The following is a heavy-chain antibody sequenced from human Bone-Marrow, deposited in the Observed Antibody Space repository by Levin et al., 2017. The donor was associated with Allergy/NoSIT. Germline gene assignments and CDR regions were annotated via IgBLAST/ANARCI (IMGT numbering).Heavy chain of an antibody. CDR2: ISWNSDKA. CDR1: GFNFDDYA. D-gene: IGHD4-17*01. CDR3: AKDGESTVTRSYYLHY. Sequence: QPGGSLRLSCGASGFNFDDYAMHWVRQAPGKGLEWVSGISWNSDKAGYADSVKGRFTISRDNAKNSLYLQMDSLGVEDTALYYCAKDGESTVTRSYYLHYWGQGTLVTVSS. V-gene: IGHV3-9*01. J-gene: IGHJ4*02.